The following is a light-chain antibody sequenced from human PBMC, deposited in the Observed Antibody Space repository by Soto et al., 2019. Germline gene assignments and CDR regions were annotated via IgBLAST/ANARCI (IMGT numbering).Light chain of an antibody. CDR3: QQYHKWTPIT. J-gene: IGKJ5*01. CDR2: GVS. Sequence: EVVMTQSPATLSVSLGESATLSCRASQSVDGYLAWYQKKPGQAPRLLNYGVSTRATSVTARISGGGSGTEFTHANSSLQSEDSAVYYCQQYHKWTPITFGQGTRLEIK. V-gene: IGKV3-15*01. CDR1: QSVDGY.